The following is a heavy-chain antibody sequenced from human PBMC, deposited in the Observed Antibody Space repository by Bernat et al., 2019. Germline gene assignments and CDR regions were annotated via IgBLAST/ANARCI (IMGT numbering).Heavy chain of an antibody. Sequence: EVQLVESGGGLVQPGGSLRLSCAASGFTFNNYWMHWVRQAPGKGLVWVSRINNDGSSTNYADSVKGRFTISRDNTKNTLYLQMNSLRAEDTAVYYCGRASVGSSDGTCYSGKNWFDPWGQGTLVTVSS. V-gene: IGHV3-74*01. J-gene: IGHJ5*02. CDR2: INNDGSST. CDR1: GFTFNNYW. CDR3: GRASVGSSDGTCYSGKNWFDP. D-gene: IGHD2-15*01.